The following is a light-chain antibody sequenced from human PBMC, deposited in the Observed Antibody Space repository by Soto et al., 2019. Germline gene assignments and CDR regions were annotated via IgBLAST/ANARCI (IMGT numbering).Light chain of an antibody. V-gene: IGLV2-14*02. Sequence: QSALTQPASVSGSPGQSITISCTGTSSDVGNYYVVSWYQQHPDRAPKVMIYEVSNRPSGVSNRFSGSKSGNTASLTISGLQAEDEADYYCSSYTSSSTPVLFGGGTKLTVL. CDR1: SSDVGNYYV. CDR3: SSYTSSSTPVL. CDR2: EVS. J-gene: IGLJ2*01.